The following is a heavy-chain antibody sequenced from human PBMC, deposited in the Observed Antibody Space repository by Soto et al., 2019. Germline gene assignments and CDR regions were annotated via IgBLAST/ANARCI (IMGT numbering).Heavy chain of an antibody. Sequence: QVQLVESGGGVVQPGRSLRLSCAASGFTFSSYGMHWVRQAPGKGLEWVAVISYDGSNKYYADSVKGRFTISRDNSKNTLYLQMNSLRAEDTAVYYCAKAIYPEWELPGGYYYYGMDVWGQGTTVTVSS. CDR2: ISYDGSNK. CDR3: AKAIYPEWELPGGYYYYGMDV. CDR1: GFTFSSYG. D-gene: IGHD1-26*01. J-gene: IGHJ6*02. V-gene: IGHV3-30*18.